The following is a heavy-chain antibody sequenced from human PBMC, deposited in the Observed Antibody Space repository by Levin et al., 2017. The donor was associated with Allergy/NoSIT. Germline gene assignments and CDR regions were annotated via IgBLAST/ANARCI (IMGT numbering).Heavy chain of an antibody. CDR2: ISAYNGNT. CDR1: GYTFTSYG. J-gene: IGHJ6*02. D-gene: IGHD6-19*01. Sequence: GESLKISCKASGYTFTSYGISWVRQAPGQGLEWMGWISAYNGNTNYAQKLQGRVTMTTDTSTSTAYMELRSLRSDDTAVYYCARGTVAGTSKYYYYYGMDVWGQGTTVTVSS. CDR3: ARGTVAGTSKYYYYYGMDV. V-gene: IGHV1-18*01.